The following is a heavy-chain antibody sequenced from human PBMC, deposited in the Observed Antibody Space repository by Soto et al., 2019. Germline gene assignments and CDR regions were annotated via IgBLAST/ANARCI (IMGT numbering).Heavy chain of an antibody. CDR2: INHSGST. V-gene: IGHV4-34*01. J-gene: IGHJ4*02. D-gene: IGHD6-19*01. Sequence: SETLSLTCAVYGGSFSGYYWSWIRQPPGKGLEWIGEINHSGSTNYNPSLKSRVTISVDTSKNQFSLKLSSVTAADTAVYYCARGRSSGWYRGYFDYWGQGTLVTVSS. CDR1: GGSFSGYY. CDR3: ARGRSSGWYRGYFDY.